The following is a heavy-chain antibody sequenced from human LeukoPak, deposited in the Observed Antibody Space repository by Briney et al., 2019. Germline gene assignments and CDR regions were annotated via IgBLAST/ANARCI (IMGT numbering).Heavy chain of an antibody. CDR3: ARVSSAGIWDY. D-gene: IGHD6-19*01. J-gene: IGHJ4*02. CDR1: GGSFSGYY. V-gene: IGHV4-4*07. Sequence: SETLSLTCTVSGGSFSGYYWSWIRQPAGKGLEWIGRIYTSGSTNYNPSLKSRVTMSIDTSKNQFSLKLSSVTAADTAVYYCARVSSAGIWDYWGQGTLVTVSS. CDR2: IYTSGST.